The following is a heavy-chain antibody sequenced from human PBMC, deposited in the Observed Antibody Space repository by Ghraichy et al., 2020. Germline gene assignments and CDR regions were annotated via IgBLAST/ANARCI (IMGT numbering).Heavy chain of an antibody. CDR1: GGSISSYY. J-gene: IGHJ4*02. D-gene: IGHD6-13*01. CDR3: ARVAGAAAGSFDY. Sequence: TLSLTCTVSGGSISSYYWSWIRQPPGKGLEWIGYIYYSGSTNYNPSLKSRVTISVDTSKNQFSLKLSSVTAADTAVYYCARVAGAAAGSFDYWGQGTLVTVSS. CDR2: IYYSGST. V-gene: IGHV4-59*01.